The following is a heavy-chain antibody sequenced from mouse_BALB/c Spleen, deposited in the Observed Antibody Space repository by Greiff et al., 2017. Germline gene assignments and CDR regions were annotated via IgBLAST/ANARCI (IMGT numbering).Heavy chain of an antibody. V-gene: IGHV5-9-3*01. CDR3: ARHGNGNYWFAY. J-gene: IGHJ3*01. CDR2: ISSGGSYT. CDR1: GFTFSSYA. D-gene: IGHD2-1*01. Sequence: EVQGVESGGGLVKPGGSLKLSCAASGFTFSSYAMTWVRQTPEKRLEWVATISSGGSYTYYPDSVKGRFTISSYNAKNTLYLQMSSLRSEDTAMYYCARHGNGNYWFAYWGQGTLVTVSA.